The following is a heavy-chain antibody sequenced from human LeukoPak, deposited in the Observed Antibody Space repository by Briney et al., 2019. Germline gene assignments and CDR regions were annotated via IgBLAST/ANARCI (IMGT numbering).Heavy chain of an antibody. V-gene: IGHV3-7*01. J-gene: IGHJ4*02. CDR1: GFSLSGYW. D-gene: IGHD5-12*01. CDR3: ARGGYSFDY. Sequence: GGSLRLSCATSGFSLSGYWMSWVRQAPGKGPERVARLHADGNEKYYVDSVKGRFTISRDNAKNSLYLQMNSLRVEDTAVYYCARGGYSFDYLGQGTLVTVSS. CDR2: LHADGNEK.